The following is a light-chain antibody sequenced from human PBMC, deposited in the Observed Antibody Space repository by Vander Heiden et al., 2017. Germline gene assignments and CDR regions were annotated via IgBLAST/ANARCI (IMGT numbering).Light chain of an antibody. J-gene: IGLJ3*02. CDR1: NSNIGSNS. CDR2: GNN. CDR3: ATWDDSLNGWV. Sequence: QSVLAQPPSASGAPGQRVTISCSGSNSNIGSNSVNWYQHLPGTAPKLLIYGNNQRPSGVPDRFSGPKSGTSASLAISGLQSDDGADYYCATWDDSLNGWVFGGGTKLTVL. V-gene: IGLV1-44*01.